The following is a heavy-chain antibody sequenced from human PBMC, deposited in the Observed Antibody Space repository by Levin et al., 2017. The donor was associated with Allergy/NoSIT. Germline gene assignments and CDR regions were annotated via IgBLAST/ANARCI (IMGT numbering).Heavy chain of an antibody. CDR1: GGSFSGYY. D-gene: IGHD3-16*02. Sequence: SETLSLTCAVYGGSFSGYYWSWIRQPPGKGLEWIGEINHSGSTNYNPSLKSRVTISVDTSKNQFSLKLSSVTAADTAVYYCARGPGYDYISGSYRPFDYWGQGTLVTVSS. CDR3: ARGPGYDYISGSYRPFDY. J-gene: IGHJ4*02. CDR2: INHSGST. V-gene: IGHV4-34*01.